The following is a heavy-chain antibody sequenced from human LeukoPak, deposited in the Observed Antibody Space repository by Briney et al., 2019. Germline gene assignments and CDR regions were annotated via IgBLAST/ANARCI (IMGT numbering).Heavy chain of an antibody. CDR1: GGSISSGDYY. Sequence: SQTLSLTCTVSGGSISSGDYYWSWIRQPPGKGLEWIGYIYYSGGTYYNPSLKSRVTISVGTSKNQFSLKLSSVTAADTAVYYCARDTFSSGYSDYWGQGTLVTVSS. V-gene: IGHV4-30-4*01. J-gene: IGHJ4*02. D-gene: IGHD3-22*01. CDR3: ARDTFSSGYSDY. CDR2: IYYSGGT.